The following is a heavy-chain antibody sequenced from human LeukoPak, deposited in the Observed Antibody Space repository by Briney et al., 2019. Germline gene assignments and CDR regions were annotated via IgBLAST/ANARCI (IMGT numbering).Heavy chain of an antibody. J-gene: IGHJ6*03. D-gene: IGHD2-15*01. Sequence: GGSLRLSCAASGFTFSSYEMNWVRQAPGKGLEWVSYISSSGSTIYYADSVKGRFTISRDNAKNSLYLQMNSLRAEDTALYYCAKAGSGGKYYYYMDVWGKGTPVTVSS. V-gene: IGHV3-48*03. CDR2: ISSSGSTI. CDR1: GFTFSSYE. CDR3: AKAGSGGKYYYYMDV.